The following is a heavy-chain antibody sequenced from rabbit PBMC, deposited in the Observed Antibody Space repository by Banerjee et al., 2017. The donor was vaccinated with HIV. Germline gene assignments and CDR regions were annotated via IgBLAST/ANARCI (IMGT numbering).Heavy chain of an antibody. J-gene: IGHJ4*01. CDR2: IYAGSSGST. Sequence: QEQLEESGGDLVKPEGSLTLTCTASGFSFSSGYWICWVRQAPGKGLEWVGCIYAGSSGSTQYANWAKGRFTISKASWTTVTLQMTSLTAADTASYFCARDLAGVIGWNFNLWGQGTLVTVS. CDR3: ARDLAGVIGWNFNL. CDR1: GFSFSSGYW. D-gene: IGHD4-1*01. V-gene: IGHV1S45*01.